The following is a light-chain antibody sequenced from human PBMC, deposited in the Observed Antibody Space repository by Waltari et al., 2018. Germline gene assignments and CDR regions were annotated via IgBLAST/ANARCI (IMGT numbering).Light chain of an antibody. J-gene: IGLJ3*02. CDR3: SSYTSTSTSLV. CDR1: SRAVGGQNY. V-gene: IGLV2-14*01. CDR2: DVT. Sequence: QSALTQPASVSGSPGQSITISCTGTSRAVGGQNYVSWYQQPPGKAPKLMIYDVTKRPSGVSDRFSGSKSGNTASLTISGLQAEDEADYYCSSYTSTSTSLVFGGGTRLTVL.